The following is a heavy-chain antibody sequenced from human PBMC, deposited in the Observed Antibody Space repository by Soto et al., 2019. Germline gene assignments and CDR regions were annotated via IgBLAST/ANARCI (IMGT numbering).Heavy chain of an antibody. V-gene: IGHV5-10-1*01. D-gene: IGHD3-10*01. J-gene: IGHJ6*02. CDR3: ARHRTTMVYYGMDV. Sequence: PGESLKISCKGSGYSFTSYWISWVRQMPGKGLEWMGRIDPSGSYTNYSPSFQGHVTISADKSISTAYLQWSSLKASDTAMYYCARHRTTMVYYGMDVWGQGTTVTVSS. CDR2: IDPSGSYT. CDR1: GYSFTSYW.